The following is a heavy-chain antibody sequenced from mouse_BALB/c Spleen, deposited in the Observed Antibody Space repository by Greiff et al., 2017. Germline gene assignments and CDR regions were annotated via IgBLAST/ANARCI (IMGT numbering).Heavy chain of an antibody. CDR1: GYTFTSYW. CDR3: ARTNSLYAMDY. Sequence: VQLQQSGAELARPGASVKLSCKASGYTFTSYWMQWVKQRPGQGLEWIGAIYPGDGDTRYTQKFKGKATLTADKSSSTAYMQLSSLASEDSAVYYCARTNSLYAMDYWGQGTSVTVSS. CDR2: IYPGDGDT. J-gene: IGHJ4*01. V-gene: IGHV1-87*01.